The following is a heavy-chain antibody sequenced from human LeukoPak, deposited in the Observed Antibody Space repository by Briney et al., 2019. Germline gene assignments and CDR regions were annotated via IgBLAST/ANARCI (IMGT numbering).Heavy chain of an antibody. CDR3: AKGPRSDIVVVVAALELDY. Sequence: GGSLRLSCAASGFTFSSYAMSWVRQAPGKGLEWVSAISGSGGSIYYADSVKGRFTISRDNSKNTLYLQMNSLRAEDTAVYYCAKGPRSDIVVVVAALELDYWGQGTLVTVSS. D-gene: IGHD2-15*01. CDR2: ISGSGGSI. CDR1: GFTFSSYA. V-gene: IGHV3-23*01. J-gene: IGHJ4*02.